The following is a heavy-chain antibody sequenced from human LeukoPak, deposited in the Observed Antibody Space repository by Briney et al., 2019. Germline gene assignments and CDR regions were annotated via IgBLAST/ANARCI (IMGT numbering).Heavy chain of an antibody. CDR3: ARLPYTSGWHDWYFDL. Sequence: SETLSLTCTVSGGYTNSRNYFWGWIRQPPGKGLEWIASMSYSGSTYYNPSLKSRVSISVNTSKIHFSLRLSSVTAADTAVYYCARLPYTSGWHDWYFDLWGRGTLVTVSS. CDR1: GGYTNSRNYF. V-gene: IGHV4-39*02. J-gene: IGHJ2*01. CDR2: MSYSGST. D-gene: IGHD6-19*01.